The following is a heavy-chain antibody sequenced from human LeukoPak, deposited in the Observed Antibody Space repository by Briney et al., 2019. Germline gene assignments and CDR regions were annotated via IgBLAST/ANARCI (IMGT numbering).Heavy chain of an antibody. CDR2: INHSGST. V-gene: IGHV4-39*07. J-gene: IGHJ4*02. CDR1: GGSISSSSYY. D-gene: IGHD5-18*01. Sequence: PSETLSLTCTVSGGSISSSSYYWSWIRQPPGKGLEWIGEINHSGSTNYNPSLKSRVTISVDTSKNQFSLKLSSVTAADTAVYYCARKQLWSLYFDYWGQGTLVTVSS. CDR3: ARKQLWSLYFDY.